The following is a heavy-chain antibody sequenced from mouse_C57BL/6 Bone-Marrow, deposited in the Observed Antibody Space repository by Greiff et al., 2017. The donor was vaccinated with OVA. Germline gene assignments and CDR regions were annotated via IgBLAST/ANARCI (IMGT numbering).Heavy chain of an antibody. CDR1: GFSLSTFGMG. CDR3: ARILYGNYEAWVAY. Sequence: QVTLKESGPGILQPSQTLSLTCSFSGFSLSTFGMGVGWIRPPSGKGLEWLAHIWWDDDTYYNPALKSRLTTSKDTTNNQVFLKIANVYTADTATYYCARILYGNYEAWVAYWGQGTLVTVAA. V-gene: IGHV8-8*01. CDR2: IWWDDDT. D-gene: IGHD2-1*01. J-gene: IGHJ3*01.